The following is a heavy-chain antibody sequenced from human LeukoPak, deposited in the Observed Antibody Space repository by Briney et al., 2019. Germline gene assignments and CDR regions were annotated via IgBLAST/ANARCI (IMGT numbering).Heavy chain of an antibody. D-gene: IGHD6-13*01. J-gene: IGHJ6*02. Sequence: SETLSLTCAVYGGSFSGYYWSWIRQPPGRGLEWIGEINHSGSTNYNPSLRSRVTISVDTSKNQFSLKLSSVTAADTAVYYCARVGLGQQLFYYYYYGMDVWGQGTTVTVSS. CDR3: ARVGLGQQLFYYYYYGMDV. CDR1: GGSFSGYY. CDR2: INHSGST. V-gene: IGHV4-34*01.